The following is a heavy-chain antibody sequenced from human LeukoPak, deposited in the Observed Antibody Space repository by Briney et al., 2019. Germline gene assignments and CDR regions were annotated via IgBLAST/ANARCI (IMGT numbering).Heavy chain of an antibody. V-gene: IGHV3-74*01. CDR1: GFTLSSYW. CDR2: INSDGSST. J-gene: IGHJ6*04. Sequence: PGGSLRLSCATSGFTLSSYWMHWVRQAPGKGLVWVSRINSDGSSTSYADSVKGRFTISRDNAKNTLYLQMSSLRAEDTAVYYCTTVTTFYYSGMDVWGEGTTVTVSS. CDR3: TTVTTFYYSGMDV. D-gene: IGHD4-17*01.